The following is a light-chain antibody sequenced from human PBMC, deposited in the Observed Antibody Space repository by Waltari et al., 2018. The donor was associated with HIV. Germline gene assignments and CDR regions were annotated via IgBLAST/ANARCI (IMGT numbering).Light chain of an antibody. V-gene: IGLV2-23*02. CDR1: SNDVGTYNI. CDR2: EVS. Sequence: QSALTQPASVSGSPGQSLTISCTGTSNDVGTYNIVSCYQQHPNTAPKFMIYEVSKRPSGVSNRFSGSKSGNTASLTISGLQAEDEADYYCCSYAGSNTLGVFGGGTKLTVL. J-gene: IGLJ2*01. CDR3: CSYAGSNTLGV.